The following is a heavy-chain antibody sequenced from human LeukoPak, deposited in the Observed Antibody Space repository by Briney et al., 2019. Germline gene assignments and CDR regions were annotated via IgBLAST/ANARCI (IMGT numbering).Heavy chain of an antibody. J-gene: IGHJ4*02. V-gene: IGHV3-30*18. CDR2: ISYDGSNE. D-gene: IGHD3-22*01. CDR3: AKARHYSGYHYSFDY. CDR1: GFTFSNYA. Sequence: GGSLRLSCAASGFTFSNYAMDWVRQAPGKGLEWVAVISYDGSNEYYADSVKGRFTISRDNSKNTLYLQMNSLRVEDTAVYYCAKARHYSGYHYSFDYWGQGTLVTVSS.